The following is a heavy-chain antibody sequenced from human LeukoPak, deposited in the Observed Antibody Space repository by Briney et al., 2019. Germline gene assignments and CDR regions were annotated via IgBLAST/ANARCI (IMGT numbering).Heavy chain of an antibody. CDR1: GYTLTELS. CDR2: FDPEDGET. Sequence: ASVKVSCKVSGYTLTELSMHWVRQAPGKGLEWMGGFDPEDGETIYAQKFQGRVTITADESTSTAYMELSSLRSDDTAVYYCAREEVYCSSPTCYKYFDYWGQGTLVTVSS. CDR3: AREEVYCSSPTCYKYFDY. V-gene: IGHV1-24*01. J-gene: IGHJ4*02. D-gene: IGHD2-2*02.